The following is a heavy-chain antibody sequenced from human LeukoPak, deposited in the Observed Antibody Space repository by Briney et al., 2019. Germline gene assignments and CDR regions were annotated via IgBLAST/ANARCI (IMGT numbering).Heavy chain of an antibody. CDR1: GVTVRNTW. V-gene: IGHV3-15*01. J-gene: IGHJ3*02. CDR2: IKSKGDGGTT. D-gene: IGHD2/OR15-2a*01. Sequence: GGSLRLSCAASGVTVRNTWMSWVRQAPGKGLEWVGRIKSKGDGGTTDHAAPVKGRFTISRDDSKNTLNLQMNSLKTEDTAVYYCTTYNSRDAFDIWGQGTMVTVSS. CDR3: TTYNSRDAFDI.